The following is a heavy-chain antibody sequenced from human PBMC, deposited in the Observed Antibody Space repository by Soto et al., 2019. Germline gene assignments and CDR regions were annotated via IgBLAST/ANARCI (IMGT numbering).Heavy chain of an antibody. Sequence: QVQLQESGPGLVKPSETLSLTCSVSGGSISKFYWSWIRKTAGKGLEWMGRVYATGTTDYNPSLRSRVAMSVDISKKTFSLRLTSVTAADTGVYYCVRDGSKTLRDWFDPWGQGKLFTVSS. CDR2: VYATGTT. J-gene: IGHJ5*02. CDR3: VRDGSKTLRDWFDP. CDR1: GGSISKFY. V-gene: IGHV4-4*07. D-gene: IGHD4-17*01.